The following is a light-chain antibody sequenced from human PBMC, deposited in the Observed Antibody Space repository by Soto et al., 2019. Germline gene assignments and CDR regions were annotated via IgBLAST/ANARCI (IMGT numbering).Light chain of an antibody. J-gene: IGLJ3*02. CDR2: EVS. V-gene: IGLV2-8*01. CDR1: SSDVGGYDY. Sequence: QSALTQPPSASGSPGQSVTISCTGTSSDVGGYDYVSWYRQHPGKVPQLMIYEVSQRPSGVPDRFSGSKSANTASLTVSGLEDEDEAHYYCTSYAGSNTWVFGGGTKVTVL. CDR3: TSYAGSNTWV.